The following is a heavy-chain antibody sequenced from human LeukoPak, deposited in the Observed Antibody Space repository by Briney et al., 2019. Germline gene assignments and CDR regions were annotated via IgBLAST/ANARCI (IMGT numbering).Heavy chain of an antibody. Sequence: PSETLSLTCTVSGGSISSSSYYWVWIRQPPGKGLEWIGSIYYSGSTYYNPSLKSRVTISVDTSKNQFSLKLSSVTAADTAVYYCARGGSGWYASYNWFDPWGQGTLVTVSS. D-gene: IGHD6-19*01. CDR1: GGSISSSSYY. CDR2: IYYSGST. CDR3: ARGGSGWYASYNWFDP. V-gene: IGHV4-39*01. J-gene: IGHJ5*02.